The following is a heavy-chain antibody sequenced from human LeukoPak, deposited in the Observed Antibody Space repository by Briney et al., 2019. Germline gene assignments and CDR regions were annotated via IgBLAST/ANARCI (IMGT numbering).Heavy chain of an antibody. V-gene: IGHV1-69*05. D-gene: IGHD2-21*02. J-gene: IGHJ4*02. CDR2: IIPIFGTA. Sequence: GASVKVSCKASGGTFSSYAISWVRQAPGQGLEWMGGIIPIFGTANYAQKFQGRVTITTDESTSTAYMELSSLRSEGTAVYYCASHIYCGGDCYPLFDYWGQGTLVTVSS. CDR3: ASHIYCGGDCYPLFDY. CDR1: GGTFSSYA.